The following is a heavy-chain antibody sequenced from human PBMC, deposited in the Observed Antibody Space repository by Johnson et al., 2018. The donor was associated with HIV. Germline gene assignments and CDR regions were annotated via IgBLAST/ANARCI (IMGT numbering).Heavy chain of an antibody. J-gene: IGHJ3*02. CDR1: GFTFDDYG. CDR2: INWNGGST. D-gene: IGHD4-11*01. CDR3: ARDPSYSNYGTWNDAFDI. V-gene: IGHV3-20*04. Sequence: VQLVESGGGVVRPGGSLRLSCAASGFTFDDYGMSWVRQAPGKGMEWVSGINWNGGSTGYADSVKGRFTISRDNAKNSLYLQMNSLRAEDTALYYCARDPSYSNYGTWNDAFDIWGQGKIVTVSS.